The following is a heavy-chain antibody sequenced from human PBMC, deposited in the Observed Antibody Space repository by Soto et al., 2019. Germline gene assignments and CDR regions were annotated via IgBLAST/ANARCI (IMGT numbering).Heavy chain of an antibody. Sequence: PGGSLRLSCAASGFTFSDYYMSWIRPAPGKGLEWVSYISSSGSTIYYADSEKGRFTISRDNAKNSLYLQMNSLRAEDTAVYYCATAQWLVPYYFDYWGQGTLVTVSS. V-gene: IGHV3-11*01. D-gene: IGHD6-19*01. CDR3: ATAQWLVPYYFDY. J-gene: IGHJ4*02. CDR1: GFTFSDYY. CDR2: ISSSGSTI.